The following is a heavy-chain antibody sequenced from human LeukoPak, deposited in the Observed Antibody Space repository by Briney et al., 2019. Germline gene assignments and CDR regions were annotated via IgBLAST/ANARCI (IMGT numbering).Heavy chain of an antibody. CDR3: AREQEWSSWYTRVYYYGMDV. Sequence: GGSLRLSCAASGFTFSSYSMNWVRQAPGKGLEWVSSISSSSSYIYYADSVKGRLTIPRDNAKNSLYLQMNSLRAEDTAVYYCAREQEWSSWYTRVYYYGMDVWGQGTTVTVSS. CDR1: GFTFSSYS. J-gene: IGHJ6*02. V-gene: IGHV3-21*01. CDR2: ISSSSSYI. D-gene: IGHD6-13*01.